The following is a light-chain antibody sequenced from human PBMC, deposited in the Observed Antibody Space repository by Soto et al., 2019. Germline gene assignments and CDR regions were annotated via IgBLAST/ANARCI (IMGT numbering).Light chain of an antibody. J-gene: IGLJ2*01. Sequence: QSALTQPASVSGSPGQSITISCTRISSNVGSYNLVSWYQHPPGKAPKLIIYEGSERPSGVSNRFSGAQSGHTASLTTSGLQAEDEADYYCSSYAGAVVFGGGTKLTVL. CDR2: EGS. CDR3: SSYAGAVV. V-gene: IGLV2-23*01. CDR1: SSNVGSYNL.